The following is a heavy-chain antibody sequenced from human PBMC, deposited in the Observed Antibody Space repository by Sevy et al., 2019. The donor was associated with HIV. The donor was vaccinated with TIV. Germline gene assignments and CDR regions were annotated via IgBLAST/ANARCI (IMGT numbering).Heavy chain of an antibody. CDR3: AKDINRGCDGINCYPYYYYFYGLDV. D-gene: IGHD2-21*01. J-gene: IGHJ6*02. CDR1: GFPFNDHA. Sequence: GGSLRLSCAASGFPFNDHALHWVRQVPGKGLEWVSGISWNSRNVGYAGSVKGRFTISRDNANHFLYLEMNSLRPEETAFYYCAKDINRGCDGINCYPYYYYFYGLDVWGQGTTVTVSS. V-gene: IGHV3-9*01. CDR2: ISWNSRNV.